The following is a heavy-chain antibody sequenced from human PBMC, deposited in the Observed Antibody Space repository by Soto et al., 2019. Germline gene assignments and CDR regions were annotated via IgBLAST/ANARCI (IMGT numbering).Heavy chain of an antibody. Sequence: PGGSLRLSCAASGFTFSSYAMSWVRQAPGKGLEWVSAVSGSGGSTYYADSVKGRFTISRDNSKNTLYLQMNSLRAEDTAVYYCARPGYGDYAFSYYFDYWGQGTLVTVSS. CDR1: GFTFSSYA. CDR2: VSGSGGST. CDR3: ARPGYGDYAFSYYFDY. D-gene: IGHD4-17*01. J-gene: IGHJ4*02. V-gene: IGHV3-23*01.